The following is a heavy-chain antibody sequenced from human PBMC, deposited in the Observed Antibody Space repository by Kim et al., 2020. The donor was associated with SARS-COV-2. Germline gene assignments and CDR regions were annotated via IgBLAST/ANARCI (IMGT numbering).Heavy chain of an antibody. D-gene: IGHD2-15*01. CDR1: GYRYTRYW. CDR2: IYPDDSDT. Sequence: GESLKISCKGSGYRYTRYWIGWARQMRGKGLEWMGIIYPDDSDTRYSPSFRGQVTISADKSTGTAYLQWSSLKASDTAIYYCARGYCSGGDCYYVWFDSWGQGTMVTVSS. J-gene: IGHJ5*01. CDR3: ARGYCSGGDCYYVWFDS. V-gene: IGHV5-51*01.